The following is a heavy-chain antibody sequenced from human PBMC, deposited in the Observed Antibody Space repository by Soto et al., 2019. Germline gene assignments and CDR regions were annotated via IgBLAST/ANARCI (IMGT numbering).Heavy chain of an antibody. CDR3: ATYSSGWYRFDY. CDR1: GGSISSSSYY. CDR2: IYYSGST. D-gene: IGHD6-19*01. J-gene: IGHJ4*02. Sequence: PAETLSLTCTVSGGSISSSSYYWGWIRQPPGKGLEWIGGIYYSGSTYYNPSLKSRVTISVDTSKNQFSLKLSSVTAADTAVYYCATYSSGWYRFDYWGQGTLVTVSS. V-gene: IGHV4-39*01.